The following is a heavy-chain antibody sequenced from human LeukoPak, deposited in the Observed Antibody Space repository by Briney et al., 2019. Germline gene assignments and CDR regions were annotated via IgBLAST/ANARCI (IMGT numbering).Heavy chain of an antibody. Sequence: SETLSLTCTVSGGSINGYYWSWIRQPPGKGLEWLGYIYYSGSTNYSPSLKSRVTISVDTSKNQFSLKLSSVTAADTAVYYCVRENYHETSDDDNWFDPWGQGTLVTVSS. CDR1: GGSINGYY. D-gene: IGHD3-22*01. V-gene: IGHV4-59*01. CDR2: IYYSGST. CDR3: VRENYHETSDDDNWFDP. J-gene: IGHJ5*02.